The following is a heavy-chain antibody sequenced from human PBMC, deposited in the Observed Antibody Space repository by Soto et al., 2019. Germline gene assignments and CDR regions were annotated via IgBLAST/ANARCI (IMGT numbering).Heavy chain of an antibody. D-gene: IGHD2-2*01. V-gene: IGHV4-59*01. CDR2: IYYGGST. J-gene: IGHJ5*02. Sequence: LSLTCTVSGGSISSYYWSWIRQPPGKGLEWIGYIYYGGSTNYNPSLKSRVTISVDTSKNQFSLKLSSVTAADTAVYYCARARIVVVPAAQYNWFDPWGQGTLVTVSS. CDR1: GGSISSYY. CDR3: ARARIVVVPAAQYNWFDP.